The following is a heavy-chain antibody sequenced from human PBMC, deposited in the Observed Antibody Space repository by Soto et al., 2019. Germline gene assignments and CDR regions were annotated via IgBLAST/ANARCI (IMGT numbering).Heavy chain of an antibody. CDR3: ARAPSGY. D-gene: IGHD6-25*01. CDR2: ISRGGISI. J-gene: IGHJ4*02. V-gene: IGHV3-11*01. Sequence: VQLVESGGGLVEPGGSLRLSCAGSGLTFNDYYVSWIRQAPGKGLEWISYISRGGISIYYADSVKGRFTVSRDNAKNSVYLQMNSLRAEDTAVYYCARAPSGYWGQGTLVTVSS. CDR1: GLTFNDYY.